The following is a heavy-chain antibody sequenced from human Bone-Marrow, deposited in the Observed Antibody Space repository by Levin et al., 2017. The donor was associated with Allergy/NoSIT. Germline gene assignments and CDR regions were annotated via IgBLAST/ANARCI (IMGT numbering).Heavy chain of an antibody. D-gene: IGHD3-16*02. CDR2: ISGSGGST. Sequence: GEPLKISCAASGFTFSSYAMSWVRQAPGKGLEWVSAISGSGGSTYYADSVKGRFTISRDNSKNTLYLQMNSLRAEDTAVYYCAKDSIRRAQNRYLPYYYMDVWGKGTTVTVSS. V-gene: IGHV3-23*01. CDR1: GFTFSSYA. J-gene: IGHJ6*03. CDR3: AKDSIRRAQNRYLPYYYMDV.